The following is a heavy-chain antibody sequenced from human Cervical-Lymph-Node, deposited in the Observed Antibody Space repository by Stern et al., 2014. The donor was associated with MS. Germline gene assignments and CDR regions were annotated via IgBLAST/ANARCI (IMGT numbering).Heavy chain of an antibody. Sequence: QVTLKESGPALVKPTQTLTLTCTFSGFSLSTSGLGVGWIRQPPGEALEWLAYIYWDDQKRYSPSLKSRLTITKDTSKNQVVLTLTHVDPVDTATYYCAHRTAGPFDYWGQGTLVTVSS. J-gene: IGHJ4*02. CDR3: AHRTAGPFDY. CDR2: IYWDDQK. CDR1: GFSLSTSGLG. V-gene: IGHV2-5*02.